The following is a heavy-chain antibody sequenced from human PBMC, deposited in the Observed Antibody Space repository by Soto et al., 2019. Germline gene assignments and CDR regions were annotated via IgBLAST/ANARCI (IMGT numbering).Heavy chain of an antibody. D-gene: IGHD2-15*01. CDR1: GGSVSSGSYY. Sequence: KPSETLSLTCTVSGGSVSSGSYYWSWIRQPPGKGLEWIGYIYYSGSTNYNPSLKSRVTISVDTSKNQFSLKLSSVTAADTAVYYCARVRVSGGRGFDYWGQGTLVTVSS. J-gene: IGHJ4*02. CDR3: ARVRVSGGRGFDY. CDR2: IYYSGST. V-gene: IGHV4-61*01.